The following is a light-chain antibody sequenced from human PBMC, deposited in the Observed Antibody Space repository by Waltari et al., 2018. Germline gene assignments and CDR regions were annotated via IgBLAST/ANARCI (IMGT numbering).Light chain of an antibody. CDR1: ESVSKF. J-gene: IGKJ1*01. V-gene: IGKV3-20*01. CDR2: HAS. Sequence: EIVLTQSPGTLSLSPGEGATLSCRASESVSKFLAWYQQKPGQAPRLLIYHASNRASGIPDRCSGSGFGTDFSLTISRLEPEDFAVYYCQKYESLPATFGQGTKVEIK. CDR3: QKYESLPAT.